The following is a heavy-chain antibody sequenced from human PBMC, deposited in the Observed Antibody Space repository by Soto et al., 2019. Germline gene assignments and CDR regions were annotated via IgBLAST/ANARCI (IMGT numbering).Heavy chain of an antibody. D-gene: IGHD3-22*01. CDR2: ISAYNGNT. CDR1: GYTFTSYG. V-gene: IGHV1-18*01. J-gene: IGHJ6*02. CDR3: ARERHYYDSSGYYSYDYYGMDV. Sequence: ASVKVSCKAPGYTFTSYGISWVRQAPGQGLEWMGWISAYNGNTNYAQKLQGRVTMTTDTSTSTAYMELRSLRSNDTAVYYCARERHYYDSSGYYSYDYYGMDVWGQGTTVTVSS.